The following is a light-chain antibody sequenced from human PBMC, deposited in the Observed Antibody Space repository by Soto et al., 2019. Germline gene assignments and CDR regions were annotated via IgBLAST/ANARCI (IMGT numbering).Light chain of an antibody. J-gene: IGKJ5*01. CDR1: QGISSY. CDR2: AAS. V-gene: IGKV1-8*01. CDR3: QQLNTYPIT. Sequence: AIRMTQSPSSLSASTGDRVTITCRASQGISSYLAWYQKKPGKAPNLLIYAASTLQSGVPSRFSGSGSGTDFTLTISSLQPEDFATYYCQQLNTYPITFGQGTRLEIK.